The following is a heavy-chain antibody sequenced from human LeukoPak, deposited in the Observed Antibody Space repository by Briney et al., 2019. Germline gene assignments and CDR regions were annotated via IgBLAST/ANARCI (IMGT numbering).Heavy chain of an antibody. V-gene: IGHV4-4*07. Sequence: SETLSLTCTVSGGSISSYYWSWIRQPAGKGLEWIGRIYTSGSTNYNPSLKSRVTMSVDTSKNQFSLKLSSVTAADTAVYYCARGAGVAVAGTMYAFDIWGQGTMVTVSS. CDR1: GGSISSYY. CDR2: IYTSGST. J-gene: IGHJ3*02. D-gene: IGHD6-19*01. CDR3: ARGAGVAVAGTMYAFDI.